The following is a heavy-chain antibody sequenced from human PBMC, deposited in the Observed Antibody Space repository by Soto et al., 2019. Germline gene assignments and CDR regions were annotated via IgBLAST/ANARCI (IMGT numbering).Heavy chain of an antibody. D-gene: IGHD3-22*01. CDR2: ISAYNGNT. V-gene: IGHV1-18*03. Sequence: ASVKVSCKASGCTFTSYGISWVRQAPGQGLEWMGWISAYNGNTNYAQKLQGRVTMTTDTSTSTAYMELRSLRSDDMAVYYCARAPELTYYYDSSGYYHPYWGQGTLVTVSS. CDR3: ARAPELTYYYDSSGYYHPY. J-gene: IGHJ4*02. CDR1: GCTFTSYG.